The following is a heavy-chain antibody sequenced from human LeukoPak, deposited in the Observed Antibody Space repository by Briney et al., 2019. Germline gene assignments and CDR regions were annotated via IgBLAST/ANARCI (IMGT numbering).Heavy chain of an antibody. J-gene: IGHJ4*02. CDR3: AKDEAVVVVPAAIGY. CDR2: IRYDGSNK. Sequence: GGSLRLSCAASGFTFSSYGMHWVRQAPGKGLEWVAFIRYDGSNKYYADSVKGRFTISRDNSKNTLYLQVNSLRAEDTAVYYCAKDEAVVVVPAAIGYWGQGTLATVSS. V-gene: IGHV3-30*02. CDR1: GFTFSSYG. D-gene: IGHD2-2*01.